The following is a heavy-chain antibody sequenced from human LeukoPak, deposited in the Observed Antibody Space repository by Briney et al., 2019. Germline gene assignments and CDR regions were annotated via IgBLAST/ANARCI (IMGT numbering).Heavy chain of an antibody. Sequence: GGSLRLSCAASGFTFTTYWMTWVRQAPGKGLEWVANINQDGTEKYYVDSVKGRFTISRDNAKNSLYLQMNSLRAEDTAVYYCARAVRDIDDYWGQGTLVTVSS. CDR1: GFTFTTYW. CDR2: INQDGTEK. D-gene: IGHD2-21*02. V-gene: IGHV3-7*01. CDR3: ARAVRDIDDY. J-gene: IGHJ4*02.